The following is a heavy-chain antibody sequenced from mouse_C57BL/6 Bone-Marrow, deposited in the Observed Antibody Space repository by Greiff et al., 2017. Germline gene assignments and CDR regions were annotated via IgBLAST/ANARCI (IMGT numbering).Heavy chain of an antibody. D-gene: IGHD2-12*01. V-gene: IGHV5-17*01. CDR3: ARRLLLYHFDY. J-gene: IGHJ2*01. Sequence: EVKLVESGGGLVKPGGSLKLSCAASGFTFSDYGMHWVRQAPEKGLEWVAYISSGSSTIYYADTVKGRFTISRDNAKKTLFLQMTSLRSEDTAMYYCARRLLLYHFDYWGQGTTRTVSS. CDR2: ISSGSSTI. CDR1: GFTFSDYG.